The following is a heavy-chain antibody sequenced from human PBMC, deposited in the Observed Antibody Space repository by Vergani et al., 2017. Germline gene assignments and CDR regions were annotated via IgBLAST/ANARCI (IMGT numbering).Heavy chain of an antibody. CDR3: TTGFPGSSWSTY. V-gene: IGHV3-49*04. CDR1: GFTFTDYG. J-gene: IGHJ4*01. CDR2: VRNKEDGGRA. Sequence: EVQLVESGGGLEQPGRSLRLSCRASGFTFTDYGISWVRQAPGKGLEWVGFVRNKEDGGRAEHAVSVKGRFTNSIDDSKAIAYLQMNSLKTEATAVYYCTTGFPGSSWSTYWGQGTLVTVSS. D-gene: IGHD6-13*01.